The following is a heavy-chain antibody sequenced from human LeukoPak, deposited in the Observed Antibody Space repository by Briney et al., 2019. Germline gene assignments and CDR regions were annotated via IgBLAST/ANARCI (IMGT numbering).Heavy chain of an antibody. Sequence: ASETLSLTCTVSGGSISSYYWSWIRQPAGKGLEWIGRIYTSGSTNYNPSLKSRVTMSVDTSKNQFSLKLSSVTAADTAVYYCARDSPSAYSSGWYYFDYWGQGTLVTVSS. J-gene: IGHJ4*02. D-gene: IGHD6-19*01. CDR1: GGSISSYY. CDR3: ARDSPSAYSSGWYYFDY. CDR2: IYTSGST. V-gene: IGHV4-4*07.